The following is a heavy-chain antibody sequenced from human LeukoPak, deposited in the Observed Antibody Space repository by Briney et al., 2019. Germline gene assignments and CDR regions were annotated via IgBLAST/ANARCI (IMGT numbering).Heavy chain of an antibody. CDR1: GFTFSSYS. CDR2: IKQDGSEK. V-gene: IGHV3-7*01. Sequence: GGSLRLSCAASGFTFSSYSMNWVRQAPGKGLEWVANIKQDGSEKYYVDSVKGRFTISRDNAKNSLYLQMNSLRAEDTAVYYCARDVGELNDYWGQGTLVTVSS. J-gene: IGHJ4*02. D-gene: IGHD3-16*01. CDR3: ARDVGELNDY.